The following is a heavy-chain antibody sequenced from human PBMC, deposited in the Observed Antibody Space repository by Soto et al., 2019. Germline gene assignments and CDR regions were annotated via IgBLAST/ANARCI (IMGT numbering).Heavy chain of an antibody. CDR3: TTGGPYDRYYDFWSGYRGSDY. CDR1: GFTFSNAW. Sequence: EVQLVESGGGLVKPGGSLRLSCAASGFTFSNAWMSWVRQAPGKGLEWVGRIKSKTDGGTTDYAAPVKGRFTISRDDSKNTLYLQMNSLKTEDTAVYYCTTGGPYDRYYDFWSGYRGSDYLGQGTLVTVSS. J-gene: IGHJ4*02. D-gene: IGHD3-3*01. CDR2: IKSKTDGGTT. V-gene: IGHV3-15*01.